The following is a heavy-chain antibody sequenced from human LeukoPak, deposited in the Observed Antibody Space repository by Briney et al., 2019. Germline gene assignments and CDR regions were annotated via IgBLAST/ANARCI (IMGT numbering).Heavy chain of an antibody. Sequence: GSSVKVSCKASGGTFSSYAISWVRQAPGQGLEWMGGIIPIFGTANYAQKFQGRVTITADESTSTAYMELSSLRSEDTAVYYCATSPIEIVVVTRYWYFDLWGRGTLVTVSS. CDR3: ATSPIEIVVVTRYWYFDL. D-gene: IGHD3-22*01. CDR2: IIPIFGTA. CDR1: GGTFSSYA. V-gene: IGHV1-69*13. J-gene: IGHJ2*01.